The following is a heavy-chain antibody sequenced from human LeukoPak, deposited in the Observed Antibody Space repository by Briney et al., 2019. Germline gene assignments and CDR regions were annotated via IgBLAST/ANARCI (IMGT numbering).Heavy chain of an antibody. J-gene: IGHJ6*04. CDR2: ISYDGSNK. V-gene: IGHV3-30-3*01. Sequence: GRSLRLSCAASGFTFSSYAMHWVRQAPGKGLEWVAVISYDGSNKYYADSVKGRFTISRDNSKNTLYLQMNSLRAEDTAVYYCASCSSTSREYYYYYYGMDVWGKGTTVTVSS. CDR3: ASCSSTSREYYYYYYGMDV. CDR1: GFTFSSYA. D-gene: IGHD2-2*01.